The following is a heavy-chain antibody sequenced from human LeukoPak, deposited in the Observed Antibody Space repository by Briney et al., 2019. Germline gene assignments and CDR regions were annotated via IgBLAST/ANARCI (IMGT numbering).Heavy chain of an antibody. V-gene: IGHV3-9*01. D-gene: IGHD3-22*01. Sequence: GGSLRLSSAASGFTFDDHGMHWVRQAPGKGLEWVSGNSWNSGSIGYADSVKGRFTISRDNARNSLYLQMNSLRAEDTALYYCAKARGIFYDSSGIVDWGQGTRVTVSS. J-gene: IGHJ4*02. CDR1: GFTFDDHG. CDR3: AKARGIFYDSSGIVD. CDR2: NSWNSGSI.